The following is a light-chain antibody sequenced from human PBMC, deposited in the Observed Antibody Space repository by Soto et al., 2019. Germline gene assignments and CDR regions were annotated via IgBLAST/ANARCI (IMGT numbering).Light chain of an antibody. CDR3: QQYGSSAPIT. Sequence: EIVLTQSPATLSLSPGERATLSCRASQSVSSYLAWYQQKPGQAPRLLIYGASIRATGIPDRFSGSGSETDFTLTISILEPEDFALYYCQQYGSSAPITFGQGTRLEIK. V-gene: IGKV3-20*01. CDR1: QSVSSY. CDR2: GAS. J-gene: IGKJ5*01.